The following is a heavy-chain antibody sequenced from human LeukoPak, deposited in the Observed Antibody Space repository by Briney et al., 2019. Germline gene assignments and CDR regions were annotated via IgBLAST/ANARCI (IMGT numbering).Heavy chain of an antibody. CDR1: GFTFSSYA. J-gene: IGHJ4*02. V-gene: IGHV3-23*01. Sequence: TGGSLRLSCAASGFTFSSYAMSWVRQAPGNGLEWVSAISGSGGSTYYADSVKGRFTISRDNSKNTLYLQMNRLRAEDTAVYYCAWTTVTTTAYWGQGTLVTVSS. CDR3: AWTTVTTTAY. D-gene: IGHD4-11*01. CDR2: ISGSGGST.